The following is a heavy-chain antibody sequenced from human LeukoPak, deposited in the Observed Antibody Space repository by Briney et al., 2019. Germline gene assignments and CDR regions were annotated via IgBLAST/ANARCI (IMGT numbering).Heavy chain of an antibody. V-gene: IGHV3-23*01. CDR2: ISGSGGST. CDR1: GFTFSSYG. J-gene: IGHJ4*02. Sequence: PGGTLRLSCAASGFTFSSYGMSWVRQAPGKGLEWVSAISGSGGSTYYADSVKGRFTISRDNSKDTLYLQMNSLRAEDTAVYYCAKGRPGYGSYYFDYWGQGTLVTVAS. D-gene: IGHD3-10*01. CDR3: AKGRPGYGSYYFDY.